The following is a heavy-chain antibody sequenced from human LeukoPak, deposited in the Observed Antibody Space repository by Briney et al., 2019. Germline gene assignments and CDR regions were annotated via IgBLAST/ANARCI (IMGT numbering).Heavy chain of an antibody. CDR1: GFTFSSYA. CDR3: ASEPIPYDSSGYYYY. D-gene: IGHD3-22*01. CDR2: ISYDGSNQ. V-gene: IGHV3-30-3*01. J-gene: IGHJ4*02. Sequence: GGSLRLSCAASGFTFSSYAMHWVRQAPGKGLEWVAVISYDGSNQYYADSVKGRFTISRDNSKNTLYLQMNSLRAEDTAVYYCASEPIPYDSSGYYYYWGQGTLVTVSS.